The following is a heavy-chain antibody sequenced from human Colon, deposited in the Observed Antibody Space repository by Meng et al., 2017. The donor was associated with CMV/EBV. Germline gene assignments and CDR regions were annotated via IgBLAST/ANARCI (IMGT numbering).Heavy chain of an antibody. J-gene: IGHJ5*02. CDR1: GFTFSNYG. CDR2: ISGSGDNA. Sequence: GSLKISCAASGFTFSNYGMSWVRQTPGKGLQWVSGISGSGDNAYYTDSVKGRFTISRDNSKNTLYLQMNRLSADDTAIYYCAKEPYFVGSNNWLDPWGQGTLVTVSS. D-gene: IGHD3-9*01. V-gene: IGHV3-23*01. CDR3: AKEPYFVGSNNWLDP.